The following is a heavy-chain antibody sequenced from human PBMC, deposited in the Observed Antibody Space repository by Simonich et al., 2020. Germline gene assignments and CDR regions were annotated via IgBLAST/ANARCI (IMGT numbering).Heavy chain of an antibody. CDR2: ISADNGNT. D-gene: IGHD1-1*01. CDR3: ARSTTGTTAFDI. J-gene: IGHJ3*02. Sequence: QVQLVQSGAEGKKPGASVKVSCKASVYTFTSYGISWVRKAPGQGMEWMGWISADNGNTKYAQTPQGRVTMTKDTSTSTAHMELRSLRSDDTAVYYCARSTTGTTAFDIWGQGTMVTVSS. V-gene: IGHV1-18*01. CDR1: VYTFTSYG.